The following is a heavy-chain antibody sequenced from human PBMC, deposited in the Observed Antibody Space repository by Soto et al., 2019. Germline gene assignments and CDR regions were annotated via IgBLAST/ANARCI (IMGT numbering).Heavy chain of an antibody. Sequence: TLSLTCAFSGGSISSGDYYWSWVRQHPGKGLEWIGYVYYSGSTYYNPSLKSRVTISVDTSKNQFSLKLSSVTAADTAVYYCARVVVVAEEQPIDYWGQGTLVTVAS. D-gene: IGHD2-15*01. CDR3: ARVVVVAEEQPIDY. J-gene: IGHJ4*02. CDR2: VYYSGST. CDR1: GGSISSGDYY. V-gene: IGHV4-31*11.